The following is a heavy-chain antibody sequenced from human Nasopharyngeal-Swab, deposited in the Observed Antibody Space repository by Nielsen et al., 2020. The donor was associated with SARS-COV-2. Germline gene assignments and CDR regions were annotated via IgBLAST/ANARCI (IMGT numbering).Heavy chain of an antibody. Sequence: GGSLRLSCAASGFTFGSYWMSWVRQAPGKGLEWVANIKQDGSEKYYVDSVKGRFTISRDNAKNSLYLQMNSLRAEDTAVYYCARVGAVAGDSDYWGQGTLVTVSS. J-gene: IGHJ4*02. CDR1: GFTFGSYW. V-gene: IGHV3-7*04. CDR3: ARVGAVAGDSDY. D-gene: IGHD6-19*01. CDR2: IKQDGSEK.